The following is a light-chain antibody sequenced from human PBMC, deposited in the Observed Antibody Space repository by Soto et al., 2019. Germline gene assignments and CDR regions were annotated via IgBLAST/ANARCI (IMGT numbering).Light chain of an antibody. V-gene: IGKV2-28*01. CDR1: QSLLHSDGYNY. CDR2: LGS. Sequence: DIVMTQSPLSLPVTPGEPASISCSSSQSLLHSDGYNYLDWYVQKPGQSPRLLIYLGSKRASRIPDRFSGSGSGTDFNLQISRVEADDGGDYYRMQGIQTIPTVGPGTKVDIQ. J-gene: IGKJ3*01. CDR3: MQGIQTIPT.